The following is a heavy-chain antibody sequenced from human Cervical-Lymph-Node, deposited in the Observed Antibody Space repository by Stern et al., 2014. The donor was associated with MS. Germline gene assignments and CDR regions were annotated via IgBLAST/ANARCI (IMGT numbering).Heavy chain of an antibody. D-gene: IGHD1-1*01. CDR1: GYTFTNNW. CDR3: ARHPPRRKWDDPNYGMDV. Sequence: VQLVQSGAEVKKPGESLKISCKGSGYTFTNNWIAWVRQMPGKGLEWMGIIYPDDSDIRYSPSLQGQVTISPDKFISPASLQVCSLKAADSAVYYWARHPPRRKWDDPNYGMDVWGQGTTVTVSS. J-gene: IGHJ6*02. V-gene: IGHV5-51*01. CDR2: IYPDDSDI.